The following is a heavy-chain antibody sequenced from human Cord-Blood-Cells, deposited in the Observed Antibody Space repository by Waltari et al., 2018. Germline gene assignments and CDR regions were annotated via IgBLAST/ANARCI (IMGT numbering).Heavy chain of an antibody. CDR3: AGIAAAGNDAFDI. Sequence: EVQLVESGGGLVQPGGSLRLSCAASGFTVSSHYMSWVRQAPGKGREWVAVIYSGGSTYYADSVKGRFTISRHNSKNTLYLQMNSLRAEDTAVYYCAGIAAAGNDAFDIWGQGTMVTVSS. CDR2: IYSGGST. D-gene: IGHD6-13*01. J-gene: IGHJ3*02. CDR1: GFTVSSHY. V-gene: IGHV3-53*04.